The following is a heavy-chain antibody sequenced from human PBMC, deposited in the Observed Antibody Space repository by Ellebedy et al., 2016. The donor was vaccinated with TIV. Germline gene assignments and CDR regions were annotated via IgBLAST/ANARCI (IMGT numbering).Heavy chain of an antibody. CDR3: AKGAYSSGWYYFDY. Sequence: LSLTCAASGFTFDDYAMHWVRQAPGKGLEWVSGISWNSGSIGYADSVKGRFTISRDNAKNSLYLQMNSLRAEDTALYYCAKGAYSSGWYYFDYWGQGTLVTVSS. D-gene: IGHD6-19*01. V-gene: IGHV3-9*01. J-gene: IGHJ4*02. CDR1: GFTFDDYA. CDR2: ISWNSGSI.